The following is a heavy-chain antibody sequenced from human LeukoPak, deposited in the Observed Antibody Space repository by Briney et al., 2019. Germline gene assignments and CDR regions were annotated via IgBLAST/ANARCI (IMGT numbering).Heavy chain of an antibody. CDR3: ARSAGHCNNGVCFTDYYIDV. Sequence: ASVEVSCRASGYTFTDSYIHWVRQAPGQGLEWMGRINPNSGDPNYPQKFQGRVTMTRDTSISTAYMEMSSLTSDDTAVYYCARSAGHCNNGVCFTDYYIDVWGKGTTVTVSS. V-gene: IGHV1-2*06. J-gene: IGHJ6*03. D-gene: IGHD2-8*01. CDR1: GYTFTDSY. CDR2: INPNSGDP.